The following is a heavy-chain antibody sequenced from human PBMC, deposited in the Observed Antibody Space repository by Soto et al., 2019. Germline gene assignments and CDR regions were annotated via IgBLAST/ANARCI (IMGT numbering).Heavy chain of an antibody. CDR2: IYYSGST. Sequence: KTSETLSLTCTVSGGSISSGGYYWSWIRQHPVKGLEWIGYIYYSGSTYYNPSLKSRVTISVDTSKNQFYLKLSSVTAADTAVYYWARDQRMGLYYYYGMDVWCQGTTVTVSS. CDR1: GGSISSGGYY. CDR3: ARDQRMGLYYYYGMDV. J-gene: IGHJ6*02. V-gene: IGHV4-31*03.